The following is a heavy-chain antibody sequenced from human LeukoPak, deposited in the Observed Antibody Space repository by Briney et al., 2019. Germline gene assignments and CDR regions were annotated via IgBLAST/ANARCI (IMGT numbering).Heavy chain of an antibody. Sequence: ASVKVSCKASGYTFTAYYIHWVRQAPGQGLEWMGWISPYTGGTNYAQKFQGRVTMTRDTSISTAYMELSRLRSDDTAVYYCARDHDFWSGYLSYAFDIWGQGTMVTVSS. CDR3: ARDHDFWSGYLSYAFDI. V-gene: IGHV1-2*02. D-gene: IGHD3-3*01. CDR2: ISPYTGGT. J-gene: IGHJ3*02. CDR1: GYTFTAYY.